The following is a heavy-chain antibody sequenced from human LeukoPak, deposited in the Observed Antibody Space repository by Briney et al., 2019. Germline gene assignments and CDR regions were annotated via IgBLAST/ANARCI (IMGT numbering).Heavy chain of an antibody. Sequence: ASVKVSCKASGYTFTSYGISWVRQAPGQGLEWMGWISAYNGNTNYAQKFQGRVTITRNTSISTAYMELSSLRSEDTAVYYCARGFHSGSYDYWGQGTLVTVSS. J-gene: IGHJ4*02. CDR1: GYTFTSYG. V-gene: IGHV1-18*01. CDR2: ISAYNGNT. D-gene: IGHD1-26*01. CDR3: ARGFHSGSYDY.